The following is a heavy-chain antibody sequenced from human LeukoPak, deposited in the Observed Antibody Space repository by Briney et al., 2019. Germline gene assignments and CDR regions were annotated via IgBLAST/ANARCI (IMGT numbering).Heavy chain of an antibody. Sequence: GASVKVSCKASGYTFTSYDINCVRQVTGQGLEWMGWMNPNSGNTGYAQKFQGRVTITRNTSISTAYMELSSLRSEDTAVYYCARGNNYYDSSGYYYGHYYYYYMDVWGKGTTVTVSS. V-gene: IGHV1-8*03. CDR2: MNPNSGNT. CDR3: ARGNNYYDSSGYYYGHYYYYYMDV. D-gene: IGHD3-22*01. CDR1: GYTFTSYD. J-gene: IGHJ6*03.